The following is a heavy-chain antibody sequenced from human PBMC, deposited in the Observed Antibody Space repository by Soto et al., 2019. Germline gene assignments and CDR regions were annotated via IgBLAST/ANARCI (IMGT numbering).Heavy chain of an antibody. Sequence: QVELVQSGAEVKKPGASVKVSCKAAGYTFTSYYMHWVRQAPGQGLEWMGFINPSGGIPTYAQKFQARVTMTSDTSTSTVYMELRTLKSADTAVYYCARRSIFTWSDAFDIWGQGTMVTVS. CDR1: GYTFTSYY. V-gene: IGHV1-46*01. J-gene: IGHJ3*02. CDR2: INPSGGIP. CDR3: ARRSIFTWSDAFDI. D-gene: IGHD3-3*01.